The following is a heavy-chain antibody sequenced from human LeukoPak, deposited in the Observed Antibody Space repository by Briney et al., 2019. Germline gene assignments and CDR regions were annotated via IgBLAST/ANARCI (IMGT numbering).Heavy chain of an antibody. J-gene: IGHJ4*02. Sequence: PGGSLGLSCATSGFTFTNYWMSWVRQAPGKGLQWVANIKQDGTQKYYVDSVKGRFTISRDNAKNSLYLQMDSLRAEDTAVYYCARGGYLGRVIDYWGQGTLVTVSA. V-gene: IGHV3-7*05. D-gene: IGHD3-16*01. CDR1: GFTFTNYW. CDR2: IKQDGTQK. CDR3: ARGGYLGRVIDY.